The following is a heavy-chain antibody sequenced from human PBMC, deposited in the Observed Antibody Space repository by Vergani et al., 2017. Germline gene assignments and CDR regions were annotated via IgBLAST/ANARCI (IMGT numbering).Heavy chain of an antibody. CDR3: AKGRDGYSNFDC. J-gene: IGHJ4*02. Sequence: QVQLVESGGGVVQPGRSLRLSCAASGFTFSNYAMHWVRQAPGKGLEWVAFIRYDGSNKYYADSVKGRFTISRDNSKNTLYLQMNSLRAEDTAVFYCAKGRDGYSNFDCWGQGTLVTVSS. D-gene: IGHD5-24*01. V-gene: IGHV3-30*02. CDR1: GFTFSNYA. CDR2: IRYDGSNK.